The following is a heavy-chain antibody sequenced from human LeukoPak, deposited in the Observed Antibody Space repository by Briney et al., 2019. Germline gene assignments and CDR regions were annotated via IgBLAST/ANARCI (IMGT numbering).Heavy chain of an antibody. Sequence: GGSLRLSCAASGFTFSSYAMSWVRQAPGKVLEWVSAISGSGGSTYYADSVKGRFTISRDNSKNTLYLQMNSLRAEDTAVYYCAKDAYSSSWYSSKDYYYYYYMDVWGKGTTVTVSS. V-gene: IGHV3-23*01. D-gene: IGHD6-13*01. CDR2: ISGSGGST. CDR3: AKDAYSSSWYSSKDYYYYYYMDV. J-gene: IGHJ6*03. CDR1: GFTFSSYA.